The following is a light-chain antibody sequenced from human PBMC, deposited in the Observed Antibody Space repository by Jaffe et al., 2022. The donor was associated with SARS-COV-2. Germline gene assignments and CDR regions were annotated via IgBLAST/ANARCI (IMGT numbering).Light chain of an antibody. CDR2: DDR. Sequence: SYVLTQPPSVSVAPGQTARITCGGYNIGSKSVHWYQQRPGQAPVLVVYDDRDRPSGIPERFSGSNSGNTATLTISRVEAGDEADYYCQVWDSSSDHVVFGGGTKLTVL. CDR1: NIGSKS. J-gene: IGLJ2*01. CDR3: QVWDSSSDHVV. V-gene: IGLV3-21*02.